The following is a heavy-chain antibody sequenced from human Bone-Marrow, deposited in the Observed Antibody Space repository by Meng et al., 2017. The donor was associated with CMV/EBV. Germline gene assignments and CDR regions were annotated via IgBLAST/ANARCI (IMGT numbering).Heavy chain of an antibody. CDR1: GYTFTSYD. D-gene: IGHD1-26*01. CDR3: ARGGATSLGSAFDI. Sequence: ASVKVSCKASGYTFTSYDINWVRQATGQGLEWMGWMNPNSGNTGYAQKFQGRVTMTRNTSISTAYMELSSLRSEDTAVYYCARGGATSLGSAFDIWGQGKMVTVSS. V-gene: IGHV1-8*01. J-gene: IGHJ3*02. CDR2: MNPNSGNT.